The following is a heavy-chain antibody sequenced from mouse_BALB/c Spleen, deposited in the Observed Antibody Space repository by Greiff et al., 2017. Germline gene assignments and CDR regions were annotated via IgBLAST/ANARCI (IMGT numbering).Heavy chain of an antibody. J-gene: IGHJ2*01. V-gene: IGHV1-5*01. CDR3: TRSGYGSSYGEYYFDY. Sequence: VQLQQSGTVLARPGASVKMSCKASGYSFTSYWMHWVKQRPGQGLEWIGAIYPGNSDTSYNQKFKGKAKLTAVTSASTAYMELSSLTNEDSAVYYCTRSGYGSSYGEYYFDYWGQGTTLTVSS. D-gene: IGHD1-1*01. CDR1: GYSFTSYW. CDR2: IYPGNSDT.